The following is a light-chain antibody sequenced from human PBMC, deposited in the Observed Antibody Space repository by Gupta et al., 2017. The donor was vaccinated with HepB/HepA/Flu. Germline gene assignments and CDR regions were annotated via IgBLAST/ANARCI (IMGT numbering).Light chain of an antibody. J-gene: IGKJ4*01. CDR1: QSISSW. V-gene: IGKV1-5*03. CDR3: QRENSYGT. Sequence: DIQMTQSPSTLSASVGDRVTITCRASQSISSWLGWYQQKPGKAPKLLIYNASRLESGVPSRFSGSGSGTEFTHTISSLQPDDWANYYCQRENSYGTFGGGTKVEIK. CDR2: NAS.